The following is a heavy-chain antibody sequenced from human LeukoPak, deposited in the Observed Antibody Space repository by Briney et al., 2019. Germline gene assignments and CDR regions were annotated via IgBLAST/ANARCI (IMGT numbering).Heavy chain of an antibody. J-gene: IGHJ4*02. D-gene: IGHD5-18*01. V-gene: IGHV3-23*01. CDR1: GFTFSSYA. Sequence: PGGSLRLSCAASGFTFSSYAMSWVRQAPGKGLEWVSAISGGGGSTYYADSVKGRFTISRDNSKNTLYLQMNSLRAEDTAVYYCAKDGRDTAMVTASDYWGQGTLVTVSS. CDR2: ISGGGGST. CDR3: AKDGRDTAMVTASDY.